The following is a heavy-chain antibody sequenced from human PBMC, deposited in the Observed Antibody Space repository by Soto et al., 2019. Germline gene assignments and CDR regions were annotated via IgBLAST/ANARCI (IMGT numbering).Heavy chain of an antibody. V-gene: IGHV4-30-4*01. J-gene: IGHJ6*02. Sequence: QVQLQESGPGLVKPSQTLSLTCTVSGGSISSGDYYWSWIRQPPGKGLEWIGYIYYSGSTYYNPSLTSRVTISVDTSKNQFSLKLSSVTAADTAVYYCAREGGPGIAARPRYYYGMDVWGQGTTVTVSS. CDR3: AREGGPGIAARPRYYYGMDV. D-gene: IGHD6-6*01. CDR1: GGSISSGDYY. CDR2: IYYSGST.